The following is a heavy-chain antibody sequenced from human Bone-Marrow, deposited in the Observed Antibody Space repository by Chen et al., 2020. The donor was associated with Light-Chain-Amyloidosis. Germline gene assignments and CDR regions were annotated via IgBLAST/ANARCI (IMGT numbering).Heavy chain of an antibody. D-gene: IGHD6-13*01. Sequence: EVQLVESGGGVVRPGGSLRLSCAPSGFPFDDYGIGWVRQAPGKGLEWVSGINWNGGSTGYADSVKGRFTISRDNAKNSLYLQMNSLRAEDTALYYCARSSSWYGYYYYMDVWGKGTTVTVSS. V-gene: IGHV3-20*04. CDR1: GFPFDDYG. CDR2: INWNGGST. J-gene: IGHJ6*03. CDR3: ARSSSWYGYYYYMDV.